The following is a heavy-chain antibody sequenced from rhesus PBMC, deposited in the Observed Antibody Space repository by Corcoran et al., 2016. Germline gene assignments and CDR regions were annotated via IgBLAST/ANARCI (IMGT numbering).Heavy chain of an antibody. CDR2: INGNSGST. V-gene: IGHV4-80*01. CDR1: GASISRYC. CDR3: ATIRGGLDS. J-gene: IGHJ6*01. Sequence: QVQLQESGPGLVKPSETLSLTCAVSGASISRYCWSWLRQPPGKGLEWIGEINGNSGSTYYNPSRKSRVTSSKDASKNQFSLKLSSVTAADTAVYYCATIRGGLDSWGQGVVVTVSS.